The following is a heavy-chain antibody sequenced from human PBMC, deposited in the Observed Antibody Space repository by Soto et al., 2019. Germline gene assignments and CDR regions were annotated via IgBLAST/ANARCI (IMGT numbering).Heavy chain of an antibody. D-gene: IGHD4-4*01. CDR2: IYHSGST. J-gene: IGHJ4*02. Sequence: PSETLSLTCAVSGGSISSGGYSWSWIRQPPGKGLEWIGYIYHSGSTYYNPSLKSRVTISVDRSKNQFSLKLSSVTAAETAVYYCARLTVTKGIDSWGQGTLVTVSS. V-gene: IGHV4-30-2*01. CDR1: GGSISSGGYS. CDR3: ARLTVTKGIDS.